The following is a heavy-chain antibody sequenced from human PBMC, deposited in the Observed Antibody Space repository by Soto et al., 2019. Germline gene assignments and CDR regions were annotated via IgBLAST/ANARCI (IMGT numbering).Heavy chain of an antibody. CDR2: IYYSGST. CDR1: GGSISSYY. Sequence: SETLSLTCTVSGGSISSYYWSWIRQPPGKGLEWIGYIYYSGSTNYNPSLKSRVTISVDTSKNQFSLKLSSVTAADTAVYYCARHSPHTVVIDNWGQGTLVTVSS. J-gene: IGHJ4*02. V-gene: IGHV4-59*08. D-gene: IGHD2-21*01. CDR3: ARHSPHTVVIDN.